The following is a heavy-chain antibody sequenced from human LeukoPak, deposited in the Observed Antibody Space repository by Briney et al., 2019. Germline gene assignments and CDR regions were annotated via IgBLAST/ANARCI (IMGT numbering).Heavy chain of an antibody. D-gene: IGHD4-17*01. J-gene: IGHJ4*02. CDR3: ARSIMSSVTTYVY. V-gene: IGHV4-34*01. Sequence: SETLSLTCAVYGGSISGYYWSWIRQPPGKGLEWIRAINHSGSTHDNPSLQGRIIIMVDTSNNQFFLKLNALTAADAAVYYCARSIMSSVTTYVYWGQGTLVTVAS. CDR2: INHSGST. CDR1: GGSISGYY.